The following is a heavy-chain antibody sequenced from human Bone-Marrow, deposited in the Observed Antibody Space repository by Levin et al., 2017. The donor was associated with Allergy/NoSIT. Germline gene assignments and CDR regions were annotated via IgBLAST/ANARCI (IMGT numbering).Heavy chain of an antibody. D-gene: IGHD4-17*01. CDR2: ISNDGSNK. CDR3: AENGQVTTHPYHGMDV. Sequence: SCAASGFTFSSYGMHWVRQAPGKGLEWVAVISNDGSNKYYADSVKGRFTISRDNSKNTLYLQMNSLRAEDTAVYYCAENGQVTTHPYHGMDVWGQGTTVTVSS. V-gene: IGHV3-30*18. CDR1: GFTFSSYG. J-gene: IGHJ6*02.